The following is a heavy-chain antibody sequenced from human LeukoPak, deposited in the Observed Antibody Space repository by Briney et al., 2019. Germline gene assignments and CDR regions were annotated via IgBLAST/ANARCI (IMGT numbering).Heavy chain of an antibody. V-gene: IGHV3-9*02. CDR1: GFTSDDYA. D-gene: IGHD3-10*01. CDR2: ISWNSGSI. Sequence: GGSLRLSCAASGFTSDDYAMHWVRQAPGKGLEWVSGISWNSGSIGYADSVKGRFTISRDNAKNSLYLQMNSLRAEDTALYYCAKGLWFGEFHPFDYWGQGTLVTVSS. CDR3: AKGLWFGEFHPFDY. J-gene: IGHJ4*02.